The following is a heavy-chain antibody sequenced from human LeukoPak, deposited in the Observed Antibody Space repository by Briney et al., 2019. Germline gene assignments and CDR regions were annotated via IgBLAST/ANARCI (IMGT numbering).Heavy chain of an antibody. CDR2: INHSGST. D-gene: IGHD1-7*01. Sequence: SETLSLTCAVYGGSFSGYYWSWIRQPPGKGLEWIGEINHSGSTNYNPSLKRRVTISVDTSKNQFSLKLSSVTAADTAVYYCAISETGTTGGDFDYWGQGTLVTVSS. CDR1: GGSFSGYY. V-gene: IGHV4-34*01. CDR3: AISETGTTGGDFDY. J-gene: IGHJ4*02.